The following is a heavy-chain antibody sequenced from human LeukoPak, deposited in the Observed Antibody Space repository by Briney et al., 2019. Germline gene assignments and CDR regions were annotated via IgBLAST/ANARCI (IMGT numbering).Heavy chain of an antibody. V-gene: IGHV1-69*04. D-gene: IGHD3-22*01. CDR2: IIPILGIA. CDR3: AVYYYDSSGYYFRRAFDI. Sequence: SVKVSCKASGGTFSSYAISWVRQAPGQGLEWMGRIIPILGIANYAQKFQGRVTITADKSTSTAYMELSSLRSEDTAVYYCAVYYYDSSGYYFRRAFDIWGRGTMVTVSS. CDR1: GGTFSSYA. J-gene: IGHJ3*02.